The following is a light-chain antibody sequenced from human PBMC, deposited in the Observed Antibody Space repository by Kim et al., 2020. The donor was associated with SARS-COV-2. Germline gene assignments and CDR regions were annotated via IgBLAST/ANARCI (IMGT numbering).Light chain of an antibody. Sequence: EIVLTQSPGTLSLSPGERAALSCRASQSLTTSYLAWYQQKPGQAPRLLIYGASTRATGIPDRFTGSGSGTDFTLTISRLEPEDFAVYYCQQYGISPVYSFGQGTKLEI. CDR3: QQYGISPVYS. V-gene: IGKV3-20*01. CDR1: QSLTTSY. CDR2: GAS. J-gene: IGKJ2*03.